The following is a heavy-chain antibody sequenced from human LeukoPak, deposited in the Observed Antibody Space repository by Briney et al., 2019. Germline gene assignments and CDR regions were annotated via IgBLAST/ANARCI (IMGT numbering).Heavy chain of an antibody. CDR1: GYTFTAYY. Sequence: GASVKVSCKASGYTFTAYYMHWVRQAPGQGLEWVGWINPNSGGTNYAQKFQGRVTMTRDTSISTAYMELRRLRSDDTAVYYCARHSSDWYAPDFWGQGTLVTVSS. CDR3: ARHSSDWYAPDF. V-gene: IGHV1-2*02. J-gene: IGHJ4*02. CDR2: INPNSGGT. D-gene: IGHD6-19*01.